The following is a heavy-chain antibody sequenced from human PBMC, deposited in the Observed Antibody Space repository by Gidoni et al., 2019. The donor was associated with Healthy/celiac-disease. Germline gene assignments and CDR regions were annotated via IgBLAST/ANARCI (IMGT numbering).Heavy chain of an antibody. Sequence: SPSFQGHVTISADKSISTAYLQWSSLKAADTAMYYCAREKGEEYCYYSDYWGQGTLVTVSS. V-gene: IGHV5-10-1*01. J-gene: IGHJ4*02. D-gene: IGHD2-21*02. CDR3: AREKGEEYCYYSDY.